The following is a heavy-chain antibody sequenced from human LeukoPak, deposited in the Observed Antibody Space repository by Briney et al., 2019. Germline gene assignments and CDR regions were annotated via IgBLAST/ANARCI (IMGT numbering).Heavy chain of an antibody. CDR3: ARAMSFYYGSAFDY. CDR2: ISSDGSPA. Sequence: GGSLRLSCAASGFTFSSYWMHWVRQVPGKGLVWVSRISSDGSPAFYADSVQGRFTISRDNAKSSLYLQMNSLRAEDTAVYYCARAMSFYYGSAFDYWGQGTLVTVSS. CDR1: GFTFSSYW. D-gene: IGHD3-10*01. V-gene: IGHV3-74*01. J-gene: IGHJ4*02.